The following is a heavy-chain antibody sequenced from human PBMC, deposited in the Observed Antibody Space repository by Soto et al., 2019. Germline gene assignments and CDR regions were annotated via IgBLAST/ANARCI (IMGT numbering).Heavy chain of an antibody. D-gene: IGHD6-19*01. J-gene: IGHJ3*01. Sequence: QVQLVESGGGVAQPGRSLRLSCTVSGFTFSGHAMHWVRQAPGKGLEWVTQIWYDGSNKYYAESVKGRFTISRDNSKNTLYLQTHSLRVDDTAVYYCARAGQGLSPYAFDVWGQGTSVTVSS. CDR2: IWYDGSNK. CDR1: GFTFSGHA. V-gene: IGHV3-33*01. CDR3: ARAGQGLSPYAFDV.